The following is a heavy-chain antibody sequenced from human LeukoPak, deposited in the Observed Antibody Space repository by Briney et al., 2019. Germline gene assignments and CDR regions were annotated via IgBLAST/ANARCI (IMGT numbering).Heavy chain of an antibody. V-gene: IGHV3-48*04. CDR2: ISSSGSTI. J-gene: IGHJ4*02. D-gene: IGHD3-10*01. Sequence: GGSLRLSCAGSGFSFSSHGMNWVRQAPGKGLEWVSYISSSGSTIYYADSVKGRFTISRDNAKNSLYLQMNSLRAEDTAVYYCARLFVYGSGAEAFDYWGQGALVTVSS. CDR1: GFSFSSHG. CDR3: ARLFVYGSGAEAFDY.